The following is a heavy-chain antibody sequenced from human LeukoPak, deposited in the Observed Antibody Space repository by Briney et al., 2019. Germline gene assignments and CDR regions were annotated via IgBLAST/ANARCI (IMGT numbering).Heavy chain of an antibody. CDR2: IKSKTDGGTT. V-gene: IGHV3-15*01. Sequence: GGSLRLSCAASGFTFSNAWVSWVRQAPGKGLEWVGRIKSKTDGGTTDYAAPVKGRFTISRDDSKNTLYLQMNSLKTEDTAVYYCTTDVGYYDSSGYYSQNYYYYMDVWGKGTTVTVSS. J-gene: IGHJ6*03. CDR1: GFTFSNAW. CDR3: TTDVGYYDSSGYYSQNYYYYMDV. D-gene: IGHD3-22*01.